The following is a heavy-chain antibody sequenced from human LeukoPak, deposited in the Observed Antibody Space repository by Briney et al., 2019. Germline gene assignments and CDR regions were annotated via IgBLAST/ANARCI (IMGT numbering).Heavy chain of an antibody. V-gene: IGHV3-23*01. J-gene: IGHJ4*02. Sequence: GGSLRLSCAASEFTFSSYAMSWVRQAPGKGLEWVSRISGSSGRTYYTDSVTGRFTISRDNSKNMVYLQMNSLRSEDTAIYYCARDDAADGGYLDHWGQGTLVTVSS. CDR2: ISGSSGRT. CDR3: ARDDAADGGYLDH. CDR1: EFTFSSYA. D-gene: IGHD3-10*01.